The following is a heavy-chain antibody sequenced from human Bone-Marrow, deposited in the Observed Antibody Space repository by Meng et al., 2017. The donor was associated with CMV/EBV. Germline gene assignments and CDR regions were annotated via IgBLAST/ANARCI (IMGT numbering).Heavy chain of an antibody. CDR2: LNPDTGAT. D-gene: IGHD6-19*01. V-gene: IGHV1-2*02. CDR1: GYTFTDFY. CDR3: VRGPQNGWYGEFDY. J-gene: IGHJ4*02. Sequence: ASVKVSCKASGYTFTDFYVHWVRQAPGQGLEWMGRLNPDTGATKYAQKFRGRVTLTRDTSSDTASMDLTRLTSDDTAVYYCVRGPQNGWYGEFDYWGQGTLVTVSS.